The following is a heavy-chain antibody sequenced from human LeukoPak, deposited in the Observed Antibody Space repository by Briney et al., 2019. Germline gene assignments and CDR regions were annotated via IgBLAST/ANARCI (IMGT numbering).Heavy chain of an antibody. CDR2: IYYSGST. CDR1: AGSISSVGYY. J-gene: IGHJ4*02. D-gene: IGHD5/OR15-5a*01. V-gene: IGHV4-31*03. CDR3: ARAVEVYTLHFDY. Sequence: SETLSPTCTVSAGSISSVGYYWSWIRQHPWKGLEWIGYIYYSGSTYYNSSLKSRATISVDTSKNQFFMKLSSVATADTAVYCCARAVEVYTLHFDYWGQGTLVTVSS.